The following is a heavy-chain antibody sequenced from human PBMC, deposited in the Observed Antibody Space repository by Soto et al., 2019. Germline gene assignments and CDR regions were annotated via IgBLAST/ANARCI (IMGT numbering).Heavy chain of an antibody. CDR3: ARDRYCSGGSCWNLSGTNWFDP. V-gene: IGHV1-18*01. CDR1: GYTFTSYG. J-gene: IGHJ5*02. CDR2: ISAYNGNT. D-gene: IGHD2-15*01. Sequence: QVQLVQSGAEVKKPGASVKVSCKASGYTFTSYGISWVRQAPGQGLEWMGWISAYNGNTNYAQKLQGRVTMTTDTSTSTAYMELRSLRSDDTAVYYCARDRYCSGGSCWNLSGTNWFDPWCQGTLVTVSS.